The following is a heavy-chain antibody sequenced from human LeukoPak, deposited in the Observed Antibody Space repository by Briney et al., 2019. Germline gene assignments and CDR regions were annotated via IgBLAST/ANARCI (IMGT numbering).Heavy chain of an antibody. Sequence: GGSLRLSCAASGFTVSSNYMSWVRQAPGKGLEGVSVIYSGGSTYYADSVKGRFTISRDNSKNTLYLQMNSLRAEDTAVYYCARIAFAWFDPWGQGTLVTVSS. D-gene: IGHD3-16*01. J-gene: IGHJ5*02. CDR2: IYSGGST. CDR3: ARIAFAWFDP. V-gene: IGHV3-66*01. CDR1: GFTVSSNY.